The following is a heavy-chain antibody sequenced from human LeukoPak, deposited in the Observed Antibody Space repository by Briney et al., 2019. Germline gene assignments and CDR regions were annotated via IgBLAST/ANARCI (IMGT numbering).Heavy chain of an antibody. CDR2: ISDSGNT. J-gene: IGHJ4*02. CDR1: GFTLSSYV. V-gene: IGHV3-23*01. Sequence: GGSLRLSCAASGFTLSSYVMSWVRQAPGKGVEWVSAISDSGNTYHADSVKGRFTISRDSSKNTLFLQMDRLRPEDAAVYYCAKAPVTTCRGAYCYPFDYWGQGTMVTVSS. CDR3: AKAPVTTCRGAYCYPFDY. D-gene: IGHD2-21*01.